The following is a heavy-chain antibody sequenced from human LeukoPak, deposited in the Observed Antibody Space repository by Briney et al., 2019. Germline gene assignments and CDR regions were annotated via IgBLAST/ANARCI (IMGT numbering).Heavy chain of an antibody. J-gene: IGHJ4*02. D-gene: IGHD2-2*01. Sequence: GGSLRLSRAASGFTFSSYGMHWVRQAPGKGLEWVAVIWYDGSNKYYADSVKGRFTISRGNSKNTLYLQMNSLRAEDTAVYYCARLDRETYCSSTSCYVYWGQVTLVTVSS. CDR1: GFTFSSYG. V-gene: IGHV3-33*01. CDR2: IWYDGSNK. CDR3: ARLDRETYCSSTSCYVY.